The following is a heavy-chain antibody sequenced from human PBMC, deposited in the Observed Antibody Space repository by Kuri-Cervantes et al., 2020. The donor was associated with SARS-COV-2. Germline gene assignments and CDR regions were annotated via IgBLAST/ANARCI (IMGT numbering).Heavy chain of an antibody. V-gene: IGHV1-18*01. CDR1: GYTFTSYG. J-gene: IGHJ4*02. Sequence: ASVKVSCKASGYTFTSYGISWARQAPGQGLEWMGWISAYNGNTNYAQKLQGRVTMTTDTSTSTAYMELRSLRSDDTAVYYCARDELSGYYYDSSGPFDYWGQGTLVTVSS. CDR3: ARDELSGYYYDSSGPFDY. CDR2: ISAYNGNT. D-gene: IGHD3-22*01.